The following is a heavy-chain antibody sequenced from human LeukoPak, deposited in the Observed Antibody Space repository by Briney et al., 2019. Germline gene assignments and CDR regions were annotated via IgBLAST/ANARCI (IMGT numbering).Heavy chain of an antibody. CDR1: GFTVSSNY. Sequence: GGSLRLSCAASGFTVSSNYMSWVRQAPGKGLEWVSVIYSGGSTYYADSVKGRFTISRDNSKNTLYLQMNSLRAEDTAVYYCAGSYYYGSGNYFDYWGQGTLVTVSS. D-gene: IGHD3-10*01. CDR3: AGSYYYGSGNYFDY. J-gene: IGHJ4*02. CDR2: IYSGGST. V-gene: IGHV3-66*01.